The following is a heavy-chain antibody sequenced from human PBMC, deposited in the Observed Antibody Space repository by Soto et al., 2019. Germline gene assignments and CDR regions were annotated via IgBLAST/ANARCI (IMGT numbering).Heavy chain of an antibody. Sequence: SETLSPTRTVSGGSISSYYWSWIRQPAGKGLEWIGRIYTSGSTNYNPSLKSRVTMSVDTSKNQFSLKLSSVTAADTAVYYCARDGGSNIVATAPFGMDVWGQGTTVTVSS. CDR1: GGSISSYY. CDR3: ARDGGSNIVATAPFGMDV. V-gene: IGHV4-4*07. D-gene: IGHD5-12*01. CDR2: IYTSGST. J-gene: IGHJ6*02.